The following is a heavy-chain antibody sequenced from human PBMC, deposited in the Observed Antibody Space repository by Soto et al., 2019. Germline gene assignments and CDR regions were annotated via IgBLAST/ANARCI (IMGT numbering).Heavy chain of an antibody. CDR2: ISSTTNYI. J-gene: IGHJ4*02. V-gene: IGHV3-21*01. Sequence: GGSLRLSCAASGFTFTRYSMNWVRQAPGKGLEWVSSISSTTNYIYYADSMKGRFTVSRDNAKNSVYLEMNSLSAEDTAVYYCARESEDLTSNFDYWGQGTPVTVSS. CDR3: ARESEDLTSNFDY. CDR1: GFTFTRYS.